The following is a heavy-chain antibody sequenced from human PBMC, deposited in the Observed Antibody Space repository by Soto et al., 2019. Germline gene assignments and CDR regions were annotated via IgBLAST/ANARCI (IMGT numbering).Heavy chain of an antibody. Sequence: EVQLLESGGDLVQPGGSLRLSCTGSGFTFSNYAMNWVRQAPGKALEWVSAINGGGENTFYADPVKGRFTTSRDNFKKTLYLQMSSLRDEDTAVYYCATVDINGWSRFHNWGQGTLVTVSS. CDR3: ATVDINGWSRFHN. D-gene: IGHD2-2*03. CDR2: INGGGENT. J-gene: IGHJ4*02. CDR1: GFTFSNYA. V-gene: IGHV3-23*01.